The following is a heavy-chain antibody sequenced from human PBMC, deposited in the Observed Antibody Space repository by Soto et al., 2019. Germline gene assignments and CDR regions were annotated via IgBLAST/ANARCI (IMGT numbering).Heavy chain of an antibody. V-gene: IGHV3-21*04. CDR2: ISSSSSYI. CDR1: GFTFSSYS. CDR3: ARDYSISRYYGMDV. J-gene: IGHJ6*02. D-gene: IGHD4-4*01. Sequence: GGSLRLSCAASGFTFSSYSMNWVRQAPGKGLEWVSSISSSSSYIYYADSVKGRFTISRDNSKNSVYLQMNSLRAEDTAVYYCARDYSISRYYGMDVWGQGTTVTVAS.